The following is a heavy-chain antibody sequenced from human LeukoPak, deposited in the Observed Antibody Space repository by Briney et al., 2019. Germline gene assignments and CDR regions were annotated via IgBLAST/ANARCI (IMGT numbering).Heavy chain of an antibody. V-gene: IGHV3-30*03. CDR1: GFTFSSYG. Sequence: GGSLRLSCAASGFTFSSYGMHWVRQAPGKGLEWVAGISYDGSNKYYADSVKGRFTISRDNSKNTLYLQMNSLSADDTAVYYCAREGHYDILTGYYEGSFDYWGHRTLVTASS. J-gene: IGHJ4*01. D-gene: IGHD3-9*01. CDR2: ISYDGSNK. CDR3: AREGHYDILTGYYEGSFDY.